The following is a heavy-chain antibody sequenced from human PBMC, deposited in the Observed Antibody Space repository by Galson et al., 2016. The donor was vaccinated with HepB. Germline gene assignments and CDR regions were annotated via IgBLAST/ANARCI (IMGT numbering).Heavy chain of an antibody. J-gene: IGHJ5*01. V-gene: IGHV3-23*01. CDR1: EFTFRSHA. Sequence: SLRLSCAVSEFTFRSHAMSWVRQAPGKGLEWVSTISGSGGGTLYADSVKGRLTISRDNSKHTLYLQMISLRAEDTAMYYCAKGDTTVTDCNIFDSWGQGTLVIVSS. CDR3: AKGDTTVTDCNIFDS. D-gene: IGHD4-11*01. CDR2: ISGSGGGT.